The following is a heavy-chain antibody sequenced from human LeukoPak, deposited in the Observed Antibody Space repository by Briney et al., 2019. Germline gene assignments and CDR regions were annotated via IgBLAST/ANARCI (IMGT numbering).Heavy chain of an antibody. V-gene: IGHV4-4*07. CDR3: ARDPVSAVADPRGQYYYYYYGMDV. J-gene: IGHJ6*02. Sequence: SETLSLTCTVSGGSISSYYWSWIRLPAGKGLEWIGRIYTSGSANYNPSLKSRVTISVDTPKNQFSLKLSSVTAADTAVYYCARDPVSAVADPRGQYYYYYYGMDVWGQGTTVTVSS. CDR1: GGSISSYY. CDR2: IYTSGSA. D-gene: IGHD6-19*01.